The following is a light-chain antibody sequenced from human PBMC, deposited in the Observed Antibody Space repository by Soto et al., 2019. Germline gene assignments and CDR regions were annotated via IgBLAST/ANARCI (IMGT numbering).Light chain of an antibody. CDR3: LQYGVPLWT. CDR2: AAS. Sequence: EIALTQSPGTLSLSPGERATLSCRASQSVTANYLAWYQQRPGQAPRLLIYAASIGATGVPDRFSGSGSGTDFTLTISRLEHEDFAVYYCLQYGVPLWTFGQGTTVEIK. V-gene: IGKV3-20*01. J-gene: IGKJ1*01. CDR1: QSVTANY.